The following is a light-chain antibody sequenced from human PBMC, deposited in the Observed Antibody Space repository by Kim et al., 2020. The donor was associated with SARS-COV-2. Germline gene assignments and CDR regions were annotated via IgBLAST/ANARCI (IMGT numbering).Light chain of an antibody. Sequence: GQRVTNSCSGSSSNIGSNSVNWYQQVPGTAPKVLIYNNNQRPSGVPDRFSASKSGTSASLAISGLQSEDEADYYCASWDDTLSGWVFGGGTQLTVL. J-gene: IGLJ3*02. V-gene: IGLV1-44*01. CDR2: NNN. CDR3: ASWDDTLSGWV. CDR1: SSNIGSNS.